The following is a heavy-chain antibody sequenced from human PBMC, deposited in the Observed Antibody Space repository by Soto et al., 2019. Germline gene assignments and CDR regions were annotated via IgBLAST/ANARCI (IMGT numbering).Heavy chain of an antibody. J-gene: IGHJ4*02. CDR3: ARDLAAVPRAFDY. V-gene: IGHV4-59*01. Sequence: PSETLSLTCTVYGGSIISYFYIWVRQPPGKGLEWIGSVYYTGTTDYNPSLKSRVTISVDTSKTQFSLNLRSVTAADTAVYYCARDLAAVPRAFDYWGRGTLVTVS. D-gene: IGHD6-13*01. CDR1: GGSIISYF. CDR2: VYYTGTT.